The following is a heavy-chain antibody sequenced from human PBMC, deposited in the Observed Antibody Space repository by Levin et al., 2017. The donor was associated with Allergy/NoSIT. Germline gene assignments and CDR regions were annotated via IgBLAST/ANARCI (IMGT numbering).Heavy chain of an antibody. CDR2: ISYDGNTK. D-gene: IGHD3-3*01. V-gene: IGHV3-30-3*01. CDR3: AREFREGTYYDFWSGYTNRVGYDYGMDV. CDR1: GLSFSRYA. J-gene: IGHJ6*02. Sequence: GGSLRLSCAGSGLSFSRYAMYWVRQAPGKGLAWVAVISYDGNTKNYADSVKGRSNISRDNPKNTLYLQKNSLRAEETAVYYCAREFREGTYYDFWSGYTNRVGYDYGMDVWGQGTTVTVSS.